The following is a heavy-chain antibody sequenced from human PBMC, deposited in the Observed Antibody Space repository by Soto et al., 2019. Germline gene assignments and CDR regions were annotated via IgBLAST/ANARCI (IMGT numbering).Heavy chain of an antibody. CDR1: GFTFSSYA. V-gene: IGHV3-30-3*01. J-gene: IGHJ6*02. CDR3: ARVGVAYYYYYGMDV. Sequence: GGSLRLSCAASGFTFSSYAMHWVRQAPGKGLEWVAVISYDGSNKYYADSVKGRFTISRDNSKNTLYLQMNSLRAEDTAVYYCARVGVAYYYYYGMDVWGQGTTVTAP. CDR2: ISYDGSNK. D-gene: IGHD2-15*01.